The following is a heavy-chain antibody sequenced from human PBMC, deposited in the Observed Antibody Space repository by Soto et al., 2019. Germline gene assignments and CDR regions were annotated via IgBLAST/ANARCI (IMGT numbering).Heavy chain of an antibody. V-gene: IGHV3-33*08. Sequence: VQLLESGGGLVQPGGSLRLSCAASGFTFSTYGMHWVRQAPGKGLEWVALVWFDGSDKYSSDSVKGRFTISRDNSKNTLYLQMNSLRAEDTAVYYCARLYCSASSCYSVGGFDIWGQGTMVTVSS. CDR2: VWFDGSDK. D-gene: IGHD2-15*01. J-gene: IGHJ3*02. CDR1: GFTFSTYG. CDR3: ARLYCSASSCYSVGGFDI.